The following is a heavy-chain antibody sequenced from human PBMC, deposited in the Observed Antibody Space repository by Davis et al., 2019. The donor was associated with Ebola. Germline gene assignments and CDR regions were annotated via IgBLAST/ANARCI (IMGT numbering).Heavy chain of an antibody. Sequence: MPSETLSLTCTVSGGSISSYYWSWIWQPPGKGLEWIGYIYYTGSTNYNPSLKSRVTISIDTSKNQFPLKLSSVTAADTAVYYCARGPYCSSTSCYTGTNWFDPWGQGTLVTVSS. CDR1: GGSISSYY. V-gene: IGHV4-59*01. D-gene: IGHD2-2*02. CDR2: IYYTGST. CDR3: ARGPYCSSTSCYTGTNWFDP. J-gene: IGHJ5*02.